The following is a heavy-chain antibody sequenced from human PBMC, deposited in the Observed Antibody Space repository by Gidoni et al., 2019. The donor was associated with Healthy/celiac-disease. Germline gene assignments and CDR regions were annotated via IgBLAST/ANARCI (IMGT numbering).Heavy chain of an antibody. J-gene: IGHJ6*02. CDR2: ISGSGGST. Sequence: EVQLVESGGGLVQPGGCLRLSCAASGFTFSSYSMSWVRQAPGKGLEWVSAISGSGGSTYYADSVKGRFTISRDNSKNTLYLQMNSLRAEDTAVYYCAKDFVSVTVTTYYYYGMDVWGQGTTVTVSS. D-gene: IGHD4-17*01. V-gene: IGHV3-23*04. CDR3: AKDFVSVTVTTYYYYGMDV. CDR1: GFTFSSYS.